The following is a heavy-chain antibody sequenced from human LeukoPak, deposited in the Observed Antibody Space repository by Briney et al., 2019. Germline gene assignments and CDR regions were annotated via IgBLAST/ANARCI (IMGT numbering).Heavy chain of an antibody. CDR1: GGSITSTNW. CDR3: SRENGAFSPFGY. CDR2: VSLSGLT. J-gene: IGHJ4*02. V-gene: IGHV4-4*02. D-gene: IGHD2-8*01. Sequence: PSETLSLTCAVSGGSITSTNWRSWVRQPPGQGLEWIGEVSLSGLTNYNPSLSSRVIMALDTSKNHLSLHLTSVTAADTAVYYCSRENGAFSPFGYWGQGYLVTVLS.